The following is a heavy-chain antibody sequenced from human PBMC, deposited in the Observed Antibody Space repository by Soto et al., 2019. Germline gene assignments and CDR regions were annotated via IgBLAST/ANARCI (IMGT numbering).Heavy chain of an antibody. D-gene: IGHD4-17*01. CDR1: GFTFSSYA. V-gene: IGHV3-30-3*01. CDR2: ISYGGTDT. Sequence: QVQLVESGGGVVQPGRSLRLSCAASGFTFSSYAIHWVRQAPGKGLEWVSFISYGGTDTHYADSVKGRFTISRDNLKNMVHLQMNSLRPEDTAVYYCVRDVRSHGDTYYYGMDVWGQGTTVSVSS. J-gene: IGHJ6*02. CDR3: VRDVRSHGDTYYYGMDV.